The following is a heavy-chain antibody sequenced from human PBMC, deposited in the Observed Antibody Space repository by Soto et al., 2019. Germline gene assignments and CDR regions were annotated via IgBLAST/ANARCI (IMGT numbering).Heavy chain of an antibody. CDR1: GFTFSSYW. CDR2: VKTDGSN. D-gene: IGHD2-15*01. V-gene: IGHV3-74*01. Sequence: EVQLVESGGGLVQPGGSLRLSCAASGFTFSSYWMHWVRQAPGKGLVWVSRVKTDGSNYYADSVRGRLAISRDNAKNTPLLQMLTPRDEDTAVYYFARGIRNNDATHVWG. CDR3: ARGIRNNDATHV. J-gene: IGHJ3*01.